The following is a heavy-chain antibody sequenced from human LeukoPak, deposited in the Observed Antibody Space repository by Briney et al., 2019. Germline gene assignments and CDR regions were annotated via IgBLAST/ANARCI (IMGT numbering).Heavy chain of an antibody. J-gene: IGHJ4*02. D-gene: IGHD6-13*01. CDR1: GGSISSSSYY. V-gene: IGHV4-39*07. CDR2: IYYSGST. CDR3: GRGGIAAAASGVDY. Sequence: SETLSLTCTVSGGSISSSSYYWGWIRQPPGKGLEWIGSIYYSGSTYYNPSLESRVTISVDRSKNQFSLKLSSVTAADTAVYYCGRGGIAAAASGVDYWGQGTLVTVSS.